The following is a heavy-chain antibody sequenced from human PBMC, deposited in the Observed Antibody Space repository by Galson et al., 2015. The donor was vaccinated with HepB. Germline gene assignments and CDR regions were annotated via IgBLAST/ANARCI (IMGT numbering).Heavy chain of an antibody. J-gene: IGHJ4*02. Sequence: QSGAEVKKPGESLRISCKGSGYSFTTYWISWVRQMPGKGLEWMGRIDPSDSYTNYSPSFPGHVALSTDKSTSTAYLQWSSLKASDTAMYYCARGQEGSGMKTFDYWGQGTLVTVSS. D-gene: IGHD3-10*01. CDR3: ARGQEGSGMKTFDY. CDR1: GYSFTTYW. CDR2: IDPSDSYT. V-gene: IGHV5-10-1*01.